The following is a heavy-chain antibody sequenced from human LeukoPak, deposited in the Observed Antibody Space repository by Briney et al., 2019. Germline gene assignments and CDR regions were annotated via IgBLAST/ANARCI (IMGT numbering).Heavy chain of an antibody. Sequence: PGGSLRLSCAASGFTFTNYAMSWVRQAPGKGLEWVGRIKSKIDGGTIDYAAPVKGRFTISRDDSRNTLYLQTNSLKTEDTAVYYCTTRRQDGCWGQGTLVTVS. CDR2: IKSKIDGGTI. V-gene: IGHV3-15*01. D-gene: IGHD6-25*01. CDR3: TTRRQDGC. CDR1: GFTFTNYA. J-gene: IGHJ4*02.